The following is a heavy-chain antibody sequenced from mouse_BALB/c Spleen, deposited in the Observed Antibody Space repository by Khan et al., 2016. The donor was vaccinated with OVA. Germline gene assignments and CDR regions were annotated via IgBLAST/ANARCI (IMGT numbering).Heavy chain of an antibody. V-gene: IGHV3-2*02. CDR1: GYSITSDYA. D-gene: IGHD1-1*02. Sequence: EVQLVESGPGLVKPSQSLSLTCTVTGYSITSDYAWNWIRQFPGNKLEWMGYISSSGSTNYNPALKSRITITRDTSKNQFFLLLNYVTTEATATLYYARDGARYHYAIDDWGAGTSVTVAS. J-gene: IGHJ4*01. CDR2: ISSSGST. CDR3: ARDGARYHYAIDD.